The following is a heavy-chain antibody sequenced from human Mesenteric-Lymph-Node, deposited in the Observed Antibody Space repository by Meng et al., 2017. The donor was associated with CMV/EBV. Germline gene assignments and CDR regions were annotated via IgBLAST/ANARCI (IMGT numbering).Heavy chain of an antibody. Sequence: GGSLRLSCAASGFTFSSYAMSWVRQAPGKGLEWVSYISSSGSTIYYADSVKGRFTISRDNAKNSLYLQMNSLRAEDTAVYYCARGGGGAAAGTYYYYGMDVWGQGTTVTVSS. CDR2: ISSSGSTI. D-gene: IGHD6-13*01. CDR1: GFTFSSYA. J-gene: IGHJ6*02. V-gene: IGHV3-48*04. CDR3: ARGGGGAAAGTYYYYGMDV.